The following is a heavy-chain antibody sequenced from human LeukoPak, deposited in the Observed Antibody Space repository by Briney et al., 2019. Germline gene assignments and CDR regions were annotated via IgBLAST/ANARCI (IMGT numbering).Heavy chain of an antibody. Sequence: GGSLRLSCAASGFTFDDYAMHWVRQAPGKGLEWVSGISWNSGSIGYADSVKGRFTISRDNAKNSLYLQMNSLRAEDTALYYCAKDILHYGPGRLGAFDIWGQGTMVTVSS. CDR3: AKDILHYGPGRLGAFDI. D-gene: IGHD3-10*01. CDR2: ISWNSGSI. V-gene: IGHV3-9*01. J-gene: IGHJ3*02. CDR1: GFTFDDYA.